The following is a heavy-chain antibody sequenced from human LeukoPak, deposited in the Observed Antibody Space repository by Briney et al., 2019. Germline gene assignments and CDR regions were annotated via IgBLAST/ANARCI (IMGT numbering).Heavy chain of an antibody. V-gene: IGHV4-61*02. Sequence: PSETLSLTCTVSGGSISSGSYYWSWIRQPAGKGLEWIGRIYTSGSTNYNPSLKSRVTISVDTSKNQFSLKLSSVTAADTAVYYCAREPRDGYKPYYFDYWGQGTLVTVSS. CDR1: GGSISSGSYY. D-gene: IGHD5-24*01. J-gene: IGHJ4*02. CDR3: AREPRDGYKPYYFDY. CDR2: IYTSGST.